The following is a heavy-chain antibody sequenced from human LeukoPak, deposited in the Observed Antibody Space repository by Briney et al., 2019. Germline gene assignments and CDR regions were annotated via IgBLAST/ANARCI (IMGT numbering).Heavy chain of an antibody. Sequence: PGGCLRLSCAASGFTFSSYAMSWVRQAPGKGLEWVSGISGSGGSTYYADSVKGRFTISRDNSKNTLYLQMNSLRVEDTAVYYCVKDGITVAAGDGRSFDYWGQGTLVTVSP. CDR2: ISGSGGST. D-gene: IGHD3-10*01. J-gene: IGHJ4*02. CDR1: GFTFSSYA. CDR3: VKDGITVAAGDGRSFDY. V-gene: IGHV3-23*01.